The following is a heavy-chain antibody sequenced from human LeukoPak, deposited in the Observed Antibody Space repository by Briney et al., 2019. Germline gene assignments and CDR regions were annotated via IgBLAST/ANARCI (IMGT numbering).Heavy chain of an antibody. D-gene: IGHD5/OR15-5a*01. CDR1: EPTFNNYA. CDR2: ISGSGDTT. Sequence: GGPLRLSCAASEPTFNNYAMTWVRQAPGKGLEWVSTISGSGDTTLYADSVTGRFTISRDNSKNTVFLQMKSLRADDTAVYYCARAVRAGHRPVYTYYYMDVWGKGTTVTVSS. J-gene: IGHJ6*03. V-gene: IGHV3-23*01. CDR3: ARAVRAGHRPVYTYYYMDV.